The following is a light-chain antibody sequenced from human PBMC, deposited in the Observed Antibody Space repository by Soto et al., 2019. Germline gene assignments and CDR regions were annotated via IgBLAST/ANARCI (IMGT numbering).Light chain of an antibody. CDR1: SSDVGGYNY. CDR2: EVS. V-gene: IGLV2-14*01. Sequence: QSVLTQPASVSGSPGQSITISCTGTSSDVGGYNYVSWYQQHPGKAPKLMIYEVSNRPSGVSNRFSGSNSGNTASLTISGLQAEYEADYYCSSYTSSSTRLFGGGTKLTVL. J-gene: IGLJ3*02. CDR3: SSYTSSSTRL.